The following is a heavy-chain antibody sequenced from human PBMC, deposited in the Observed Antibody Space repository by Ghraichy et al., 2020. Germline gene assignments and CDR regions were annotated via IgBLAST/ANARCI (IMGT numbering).Heavy chain of an antibody. J-gene: IGHJ4*02. D-gene: IGHD3-10*01. Sequence: SETLSLTCTVSGASISTSDYYWGWIRQPPGKGLEWLGSVYYTGSTYYNPSLKSRVTTSIDTSRNQFSLNLTFVTAADAAVYFCVGLFRAGAVIHYWGQGTLVTGSS. CDR3: VGLFRAGAVIHY. V-gene: IGHV4-39*01. CDR2: VYYTGST. CDR1: GASISTSDYY.